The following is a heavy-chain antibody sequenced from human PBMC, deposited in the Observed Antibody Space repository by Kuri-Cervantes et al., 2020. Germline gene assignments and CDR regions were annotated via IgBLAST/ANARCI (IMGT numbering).Heavy chain of an antibody. CDR2: IKQDGSEK. Sequence: GESLKISCAASGFTFSSYNMNWVRQAPGKGLEWVANIKQDGSEKYYVDSVKGRFTISRDNAKNSLYLQMNSLRAEDTAVYYCARDGLPYYYYYYMDVWGKGTTVTVSS. J-gene: IGHJ6*03. CDR1: GFTFSSYN. V-gene: IGHV3-7*01. D-gene: IGHD3/OR15-3a*01. CDR3: ARDGLPYYYYYYMDV.